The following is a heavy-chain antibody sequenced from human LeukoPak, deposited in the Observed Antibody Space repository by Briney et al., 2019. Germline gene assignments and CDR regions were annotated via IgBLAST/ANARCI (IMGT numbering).Heavy chain of an antibody. D-gene: IGHD5-18*01. Sequence: PGGSLRLSCAASGFTFSSYGMHWVRQAPGKGLEWVAVISYDGSNKYYADSVKGRFTISRDNSKNTLYLQMNSLRAEDTAVYYCASARGYSYGYFDYWGQGTLATVSS. CDR2: ISYDGSNK. CDR1: GFTFSSYG. CDR3: ASARGYSYGYFDY. V-gene: IGHV3-30-3*01. J-gene: IGHJ4*02.